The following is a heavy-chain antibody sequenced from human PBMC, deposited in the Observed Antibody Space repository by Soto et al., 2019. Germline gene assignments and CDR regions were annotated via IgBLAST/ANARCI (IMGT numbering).Heavy chain of an antibody. CDR1: GFTFSAYN. D-gene: IGHD4-17*01. V-gene: IGHV3-48*01. CDR2: ISPSSGAI. CDR3: ARPYGDYIPFDS. J-gene: IGHJ4*02. Sequence: GSLRLSCAASGFTFSAYNMNWVRQAPGKGLEWVSCISPSSGAIYYADSVKGRFTISRDNAKNSLYLQMTSLRAEDTAVYYCARPYGDYIPFDSWGQGTLVTVSS.